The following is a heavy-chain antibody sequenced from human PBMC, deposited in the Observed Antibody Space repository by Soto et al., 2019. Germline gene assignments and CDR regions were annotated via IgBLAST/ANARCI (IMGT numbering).Heavy chain of an antibody. CDR2: ISGNGDAT. D-gene: IGHD6-19*01. V-gene: IGHV3-23*01. CDR1: GFIFSTYA. J-gene: IGHJ4*02. CDR3: LAGSAY. Sequence: EVQVLESGGGLVQPGGSLRLSCSASGFIFSTYAMNWVRQAAGKGLEWVSTISGNGDATYYADSVKGRFTFSRDNSQTTVYLQMNSLRADDTAVYYCLAGSAYWGQGTLVTVSS.